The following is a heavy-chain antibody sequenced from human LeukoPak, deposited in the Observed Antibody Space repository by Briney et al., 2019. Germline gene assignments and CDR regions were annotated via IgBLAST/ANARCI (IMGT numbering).Heavy chain of an antibody. J-gene: IGHJ5*01. CDR2: IYHGSA. Sequence: SETLSLTCTVSDDSVSSSRYDWTWIRQPPGKGLEWIGYIYHGSATYNPSLESRVTLSMDTSKNQYSLKMTSVTAADTAVYYCAREGGRQWLVSGALDSWGQGTLVTVSS. CDR3: AREGGRQWLVSGALDS. V-gene: IGHV4-61*01. CDR1: DDSVSSSRYD. D-gene: IGHD6-19*01.